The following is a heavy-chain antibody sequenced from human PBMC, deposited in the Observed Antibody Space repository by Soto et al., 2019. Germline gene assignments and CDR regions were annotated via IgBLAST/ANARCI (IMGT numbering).Heavy chain of an antibody. CDR1: EGPFSNYA. Sequence: PGGSLRLSCAASEGPFSNYAMHWVRQAPGKGLQWLAVISYDGNNKYYADSVEGRFTISRDNSKNTVYLQMNSLRLEDTAVYYCARGPSYSDSYFDHWGQGTLVTVSS. D-gene: IGHD4-17*01. CDR2: ISYDGNNK. CDR3: ARGPSYSDSYFDH. V-gene: IGHV3-30*03. J-gene: IGHJ4*02.